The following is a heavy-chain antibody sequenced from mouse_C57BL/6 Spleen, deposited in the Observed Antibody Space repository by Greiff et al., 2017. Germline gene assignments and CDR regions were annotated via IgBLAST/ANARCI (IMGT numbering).Heavy chain of an antibody. Sequence: EVQLVESGGGLVQPKGSLKLSCAASGFTFNTYAMHWVRQAPGKGLEWVARIRSKSSNYATYYADSVKDRFTISRDDSQSMLYLQMNNLKTEDTAMYYCVRGILSIYDGYSYAMDYWGQGTSVTVSS. CDR3: VRGILSIYDGYSYAMDY. CDR2: IRSKSSNYAT. CDR1: GFTFNTYA. V-gene: IGHV10-3*01. D-gene: IGHD2-3*01. J-gene: IGHJ4*01.